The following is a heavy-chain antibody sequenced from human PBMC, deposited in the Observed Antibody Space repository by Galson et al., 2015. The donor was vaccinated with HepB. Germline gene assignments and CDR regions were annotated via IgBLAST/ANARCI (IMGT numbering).Heavy chain of an antibody. CDR3: AKDAYPYPGIAAAGTLDY. J-gene: IGHJ4*02. V-gene: IGHV3-30*18. Sequence: SLRLSCAASGFTFSSYGMHWVRQAPGKGLEWVAVISYDGSNKYYADSVKGRFTISRDNSKNTLYLQMNSLRAEDTAVYYCAKDAYPYPGIAAAGTLDYWGQGTLVTVSS. CDR1: GFTFSSYG. D-gene: IGHD6-13*01. CDR2: ISYDGSNK.